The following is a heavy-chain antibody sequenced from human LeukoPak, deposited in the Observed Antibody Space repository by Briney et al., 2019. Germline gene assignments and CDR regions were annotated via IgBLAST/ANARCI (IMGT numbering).Heavy chain of an antibody. CDR3: ARGAYASSWLNFDY. J-gene: IGHJ4*02. D-gene: IGHD6-13*01. CDR2: IAYDGSNK. V-gene: IGHV3-30*04. Sequence: GGSLRLSCAASGFTFSSYAMHWVRQAPGKGLEWVAVIAYDGSNKYYVDSGKGRFTISRDNSKNTLYLQMNSLRAGDTAVYYCARGAYASSWLNFDYWGQGTLVTVSS. CDR1: GFTFSSYA.